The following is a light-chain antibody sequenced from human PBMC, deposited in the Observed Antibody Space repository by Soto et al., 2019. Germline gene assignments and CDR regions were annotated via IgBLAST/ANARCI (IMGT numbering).Light chain of an antibody. CDR2: AVS. V-gene: IGKV1-12*02. J-gene: IGKJ3*01. Sequence: DTHLTQSPSSLSSSVGDRVTMTCRASDDVGGWLAWYQQQPGKAPKLLIFAVSTLHSGVPSRFSGTGSGTEFTLTVSNFQPEDFATYYCQQSNRFPFTFGPGTKVDIK. CDR3: QQSNRFPFT. CDR1: DDVGGW.